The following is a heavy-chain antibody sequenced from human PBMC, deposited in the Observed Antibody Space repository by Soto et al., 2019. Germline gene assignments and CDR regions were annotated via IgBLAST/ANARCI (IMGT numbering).Heavy chain of an antibody. Sequence: QVQLVQSGAEVKKPGSSVKVSCKASGGTFSSYAISWVRQAPGQGLEWMGGIIPIFGTANYAQKFQGRVTIPAAESTRTAYMELSSLRSEDTAVYYCARDRAAGTGWFDPWGQGTLVTVSS. J-gene: IGHJ5*02. V-gene: IGHV1-69*12. D-gene: IGHD6-13*01. CDR2: IIPIFGTA. CDR1: GGTFSSYA. CDR3: ARDRAAGTGWFDP.